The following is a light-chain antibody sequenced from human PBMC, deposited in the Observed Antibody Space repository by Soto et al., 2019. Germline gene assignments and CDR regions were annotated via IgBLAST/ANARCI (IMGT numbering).Light chain of an antibody. CDR2: GNN. J-gene: IGLJ1*01. Sequence: QSVLTQPPSVSGAPGQRVTISCTGSSCKIGACYEVHWYQQLPGKAPQLLIYGNNNRPSGVPDRFSGSKSGTSASLAITGLQAEEEADYYCQSYDSSLSALYVFGTGTKLTVL. CDR3: QSYDSSLSALYV. CDR1: SCKIGACYE. V-gene: IGLV1-40*01.